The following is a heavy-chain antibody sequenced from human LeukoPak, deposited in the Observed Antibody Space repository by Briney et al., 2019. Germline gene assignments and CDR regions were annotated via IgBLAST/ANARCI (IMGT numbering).Heavy chain of an antibody. D-gene: IGHD1-7*01. Sequence: SETLSLTCAVYGGSFSNYYWSWIRQTPGKGMEWIGEINDNGRTNYNPSLMSRITVSVDTSKNQFSLRLTSVTATDTAVYYCARRWNYGRNYYIDVWGKGATVSVSS. CDR2: INDNGRT. CDR1: GGSFSNYY. V-gene: IGHV4-34*01. CDR3: ARRWNYGRNYYIDV. J-gene: IGHJ6*03.